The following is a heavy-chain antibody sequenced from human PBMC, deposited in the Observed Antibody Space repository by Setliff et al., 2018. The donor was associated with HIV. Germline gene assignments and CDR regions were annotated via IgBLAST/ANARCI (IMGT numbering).Heavy chain of an antibody. J-gene: IGHJ6*02. CDR3: ARVGGRGGSSWYLGTKMGRKYGMDV. V-gene: IGHV4-30-4*01. D-gene: IGHD6-13*01. CDR2: TYYSGYT. CDR1: GGSISSSSYY. Sequence: SETLSLTCTVSGGSISSSSYYWSWIRQPPGKGLEWIGYTYYSGYTQYNPSLKSRVTISVDTSKNQFSLKLCSVTAADTAVYYCARVGGRGGSSWYLGTKMGRKYGMDVWGQGTTVTVSS.